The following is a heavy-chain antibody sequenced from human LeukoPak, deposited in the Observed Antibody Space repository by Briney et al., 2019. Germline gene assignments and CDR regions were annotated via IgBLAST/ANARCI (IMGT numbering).Heavy chain of an antibody. J-gene: IGHJ4*02. D-gene: IGHD1-26*01. CDR2: INHRGST. CDR1: GESLSKYY. Sequence: SQTLSLTCAVYGESLSKYYWTWIRQSPGKGLEWIGEINHRGSTNLNPSLKSRVTLSVDTSKHQFSLKLTSVTAADAAVYYCASSVGSTDYWGQGTLVTVSS. V-gene: IGHV4-34*01. CDR3: ASSVGSTDY.